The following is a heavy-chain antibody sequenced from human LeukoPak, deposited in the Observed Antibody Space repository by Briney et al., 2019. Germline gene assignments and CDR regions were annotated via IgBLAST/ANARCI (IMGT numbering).Heavy chain of an antibody. CDR2: IHYSGST. V-gene: IGHV4-39*01. D-gene: IGHD2-15*01. J-gene: IGHJ6*03. CDR1: GSSITSSTYR. Sequence: SETLSLTCTVAGSSITSSTYRWGWIRQPPGKGLEWIGTIHYSGSTYKNPSLESRVTLFVEMSKNQFTLKLSSVTTADTAVYYCARVVPDPYSRDYYYYMDVWGEGTTVAVSS. CDR3: ARVVPDPYSRDYYYYMDV.